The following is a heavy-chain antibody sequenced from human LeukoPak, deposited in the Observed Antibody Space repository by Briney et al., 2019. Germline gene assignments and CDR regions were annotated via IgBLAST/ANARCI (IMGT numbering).Heavy chain of an antibody. Sequence: GASVTVSCTASGGTFSKYGISWVRQAPGEGLDWMGGIIPMFGATEFAHKFQGRVTITADESTNTAYMELSSLRSEDTAVYYCARGDTVTTSLLGYWGQGTLVTVSS. CDR2: IIPMFGAT. D-gene: IGHD4-17*01. V-gene: IGHV1-69*13. CDR1: GGTFSKYG. CDR3: ARGDTVTTSLLGY. J-gene: IGHJ4*02.